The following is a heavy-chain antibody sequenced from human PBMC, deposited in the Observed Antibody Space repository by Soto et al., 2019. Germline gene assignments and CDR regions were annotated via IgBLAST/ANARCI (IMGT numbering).Heavy chain of an antibody. V-gene: IGHV3-11*01. CDR3: AKDLTPVVTPTSYFDY. CDR1: GFIFRDWF. CDR2: ISKDSGRAT. J-gene: IGHJ4*02. Sequence: VGPLRLSCTASGFIFRDWFMSWIRQAPGKGLEWISYISKDSGRATRYADSVKGRFTISRDNSKNTLYLQMNSLRAEDTAVYYCAKDLTPVVTPTSYFDYWGQGTLVTVSS. D-gene: IGHD2-21*02.